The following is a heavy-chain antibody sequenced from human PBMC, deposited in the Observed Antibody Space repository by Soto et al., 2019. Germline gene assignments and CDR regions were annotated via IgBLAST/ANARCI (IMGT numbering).Heavy chain of an antibody. CDR1: GFTFTRYS. CDR3: ARESEDLTSNFDY. CDR2: ISSNTNYI. V-gene: IGHV3-21*06. J-gene: IGHJ4*02. Sequence: GGSLRLSCAASGFTFTRYSMNWVRQAPGQGLEWVSSISSNTNYIYYGDSMKGRFTISRDNAKNSLYLEMNSLRAEDTAVYYCARESEDLTSNFDYWGQGTLVTVSS.